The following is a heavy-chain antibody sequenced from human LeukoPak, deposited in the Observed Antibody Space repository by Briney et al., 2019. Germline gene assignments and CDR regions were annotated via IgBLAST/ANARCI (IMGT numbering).Heavy chain of an antibody. V-gene: IGHV3-48*03. J-gene: IGHJ4*02. D-gene: IGHD2-15*01. CDR1: GFTFSSYE. Sequence: GGSLRLSCAASGFTFSSYEMNWVRQAPGKGLEWVSYISSSGSTIYYADSVKGRFTISRDNAKNSLYLQMNSLRAEDTAVYYCASHCSGGSCYGVLYYWGQGTLVTVSS. CDR3: ASHCSGGSCYGVLYY. CDR2: ISSSGSTI.